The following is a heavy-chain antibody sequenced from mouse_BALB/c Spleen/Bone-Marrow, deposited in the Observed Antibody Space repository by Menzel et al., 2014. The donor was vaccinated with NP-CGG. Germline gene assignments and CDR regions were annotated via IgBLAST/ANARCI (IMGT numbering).Heavy chain of an antibody. CDR1: GFSLTSYG. CDR3: AREGRGYYGSSGAAMDY. J-gene: IGHJ4*01. Sequence: QVQLQQSGPGLVAPSQSLSIRCTVSGFSLTSYGVHWVRQPPGQGLEWLGAIWAGGSTNYNSALMSRLTISKDNSKSQVFLKMNSLQTDDTAMYYCAREGRGYYGSSGAAMDYWGQGTKVTVSS. CDR2: IWAGGST. V-gene: IGHV2-9*02. D-gene: IGHD1-1*01.